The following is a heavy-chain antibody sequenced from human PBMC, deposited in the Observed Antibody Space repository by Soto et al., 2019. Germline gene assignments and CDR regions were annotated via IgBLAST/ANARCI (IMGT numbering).Heavy chain of an antibody. CDR1: GFIASNYA. CDR2: FSGSGGAT. V-gene: IGHV3-23*01. Sequence: GSLRLSCAASGFIASNYAMSWVRQAPGKGLEWVSGFSGSGGATFYADSVKGRFTISRDSSKNTIYLQMDRPRADDTAVYYCAKAVGDYWGRGTLVTVSS. D-gene: IGHD1-26*01. J-gene: IGHJ4*02. CDR3: AKAVGDY.